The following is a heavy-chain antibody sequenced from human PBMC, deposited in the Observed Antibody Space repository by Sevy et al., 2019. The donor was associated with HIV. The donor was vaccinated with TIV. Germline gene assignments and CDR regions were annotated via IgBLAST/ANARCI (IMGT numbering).Heavy chain of an antibody. V-gene: IGHV4-4*07. Sequence: SETLSLTCTVSGGSISSYYWSWIRQPAGKGLEWIGRIYTSGSTNYNPSLKSRVTMSVDTSKNQFSLKLSSVTAADTAVYYCARDQGARGELNAFDIWGQGTMVTVSS. J-gene: IGHJ3*02. CDR2: IYTSGST. CDR3: ARDQGARGELNAFDI. D-gene: IGHD1-26*01. CDR1: GGSISSYY.